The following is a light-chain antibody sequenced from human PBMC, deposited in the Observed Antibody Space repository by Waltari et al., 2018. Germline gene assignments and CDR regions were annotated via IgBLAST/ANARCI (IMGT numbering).Light chain of an antibody. CDR2: GVS. Sequence: VLTQSPGTLSLSPGERATLSCRASQRLTKNYLAWYQQKPGQAPRLLIYGVSSRAAGIPDRFSGSVSGTDFTLTISRLEPEDFAVYYCQQYGSSVLYTFGQGTKLEIK. CDR3: QQYGSSVLYT. CDR1: QRLTKNY. V-gene: IGKV3-20*01. J-gene: IGKJ2*01.